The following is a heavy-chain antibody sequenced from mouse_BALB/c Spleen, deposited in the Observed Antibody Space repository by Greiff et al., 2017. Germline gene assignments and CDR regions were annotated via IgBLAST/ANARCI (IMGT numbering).Heavy chain of an antibody. Sequence: EVKLMESGGGLVQPGGSLRLSCATSGFTFTDYYMSWVRQPPGKALEWLGFIRNKANGYTTEYSATVKGRFTISRDNSQSILYLQMNTLRAEDSATYYCARDIYYGYAGAMDYWGQGTSVTVSS. D-gene: IGHD2-2*01. CDR1: GFTFTDYY. J-gene: IGHJ4*01. CDR2: IRNKANGYTT. CDR3: ARDIYYGYAGAMDY. V-gene: IGHV7-3*02.